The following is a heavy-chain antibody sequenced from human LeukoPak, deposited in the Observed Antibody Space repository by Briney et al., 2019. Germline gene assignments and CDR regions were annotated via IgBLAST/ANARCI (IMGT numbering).Heavy chain of an antibody. J-gene: IGHJ3*02. CDR3: ARGDTILEFGAFDI. CDR1: GGSVNSYY. V-gene: IGHV4-59*02. D-gene: IGHD3-3*01. Sequence: SETLSLTCTVSGGSVNSYYWSWMRQPPGKGLEWIGHISSSASTNYNPSLETRVTISIATSRNQFSLKLSSVTAADTAVYYCARGDTILEFGAFDIWGHGTMAIVSS. CDR2: ISSSAST.